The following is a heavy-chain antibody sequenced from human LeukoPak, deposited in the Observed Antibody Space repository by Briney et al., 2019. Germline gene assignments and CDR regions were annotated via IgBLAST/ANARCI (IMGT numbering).Heavy chain of an antibody. D-gene: IGHD6-13*01. J-gene: IGHJ6*02. CDR3: ATSRPYSSSWYRIYYGMDV. CDR1: GFTFCTYW. V-gene: IGHV3-74*01. CDR2: FNIGGSSP. Sequence: GGSLRLSCAAPGFTFCTYWTHWVPQAPGKGGVWVSRFNIGGSSPIYGDSEKARFTKSRDNAKNTLYLKMNSLRAEDTGVYYCATSRPYSSSWYRIYYGMDVWGQGTPVTVSS.